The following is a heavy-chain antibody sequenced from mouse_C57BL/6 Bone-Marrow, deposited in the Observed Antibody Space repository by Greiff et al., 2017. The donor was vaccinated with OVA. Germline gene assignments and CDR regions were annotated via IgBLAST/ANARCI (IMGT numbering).Heavy chain of an antibody. D-gene: IGHD2-3*01. CDR3: ARQGWLLPFAY. J-gene: IGHJ3*01. Sequence: EVKLQESGGDLVKPGGSLKLSCAASGFTFSSYGMSWVRQTPDKRLEWVATISSGGSYTYYPDSVKGRFTISRDNAKNTLYLQMSSLKSVDTAMYYCARQGWLLPFAYWGQGTLVTVSA. CDR1: GFTFSSYG. V-gene: IGHV5-6*01. CDR2: ISSGGSYT.